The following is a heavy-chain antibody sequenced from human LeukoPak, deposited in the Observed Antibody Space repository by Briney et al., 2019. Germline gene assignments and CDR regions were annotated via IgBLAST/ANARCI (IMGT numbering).Heavy chain of an antibody. CDR2: INHSGST. Sequence: PSETLSLTCAVYGGSFSGYYWSWIPQPPGKGREWIGEINHSGSTNYNPSLKSRVTISVDTSKNQFSLKLSSVTAADTAVYYCAREDTMIVVVTHISAFDIWGQGTMVTVSS. CDR3: AREDTMIVVVTHISAFDI. D-gene: IGHD3-22*01. J-gene: IGHJ3*02. V-gene: IGHV4-34*01. CDR1: GGSFSGYY.